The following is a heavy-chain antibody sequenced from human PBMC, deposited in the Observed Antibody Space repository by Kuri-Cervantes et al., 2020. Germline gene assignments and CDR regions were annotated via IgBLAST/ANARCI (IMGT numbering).Heavy chain of an antibody. D-gene: IGHD2-15*01. Sequence: GESLKISCAASGFTFSSYSMNWVRQAPGKGLEWVSYISSSSSTIYYADSVKGRFTISRDNSKNTVYLQMNSLRADDTAVYYCAKEFDLYCSGGSCYQGWFDYWGQGTLVTVSS. CDR3: AKEFDLYCSGGSCYQGWFDY. CDR2: ISSSSSTI. J-gene: IGHJ4*02. V-gene: IGHV3-48*01. CDR1: GFTFSSYS.